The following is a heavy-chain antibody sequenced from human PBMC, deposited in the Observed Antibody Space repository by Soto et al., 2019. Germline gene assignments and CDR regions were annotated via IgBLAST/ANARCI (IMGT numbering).Heavy chain of an antibody. CDR3: AHKGPEDWPLDY. V-gene: IGHV2-5*02. D-gene: IGHD3-9*01. Sequence: SGPTLVNPTQTLTLTCTFSGFSLSVSGVAVGWIRQPPGKALEWLAVIYWDDSKHYSPSLRSRLTITKDTSKNQVVLTMTNMDPMDTGTYYCAHKGPEDWPLDYWGQGTLVTVSS. J-gene: IGHJ4*02. CDR2: IYWDDSK. CDR1: GFSLSVSGVA.